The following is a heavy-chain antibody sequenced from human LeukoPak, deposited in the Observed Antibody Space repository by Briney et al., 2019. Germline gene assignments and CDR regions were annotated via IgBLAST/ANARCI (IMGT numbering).Heavy chain of an antibody. D-gene: IGHD7-27*01. CDR3: ARDGDPTGYFDY. Sequence: GGSLRLSCAASGFTFSSYGMHWVRQAPGKGLEWVAVISYDGSNKYYADSVKGRFTISRDNSKNTLYLQMNSLRAEDTAVYYCARDGDPTGYFDYWGQGTLVTVSS. J-gene: IGHJ4*02. CDR1: GFTFSSYG. V-gene: IGHV3-30*03. CDR2: ISYDGSNK.